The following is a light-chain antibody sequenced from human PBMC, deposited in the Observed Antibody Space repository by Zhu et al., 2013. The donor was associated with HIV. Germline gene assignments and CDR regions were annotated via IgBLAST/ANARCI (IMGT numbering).Light chain of an antibody. CDR3: QKYNSVPLT. V-gene: IGKV1-27*01. CDR2: GAS. CDR1: QGIGNF. J-gene: IGKJ3*01. Sequence: DIGLTQSPSFVSAAVGDRVTITCRASQGIGNFLAWYQQRPGKVPKLLIYGASTLQSGVPSRFSGSGSGTGFTLTISSLQAEDVATYYCQKYNSVPLTFGPGTRVEIK.